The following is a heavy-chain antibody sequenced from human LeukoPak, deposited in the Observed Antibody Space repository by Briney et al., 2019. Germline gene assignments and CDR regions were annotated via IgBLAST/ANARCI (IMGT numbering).Heavy chain of an antibody. CDR3: TKSDGYGLIRI. Sequence: SETLSLTCSVSGDSIIGYYWGWIRQPPGKGLEWIGNIYYTGNTYYNSSLKSRVTISLNTSKNQFSLKVISMTAADTAAYYCTKSDGYGLIRICGRGTMVTVSS. V-gene: IGHV4-39*07. D-gene: IGHD3-10*01. J-gene: IGHJ3*02. CDR1: GDSIIGYY. CDR2: IYYTGNT.